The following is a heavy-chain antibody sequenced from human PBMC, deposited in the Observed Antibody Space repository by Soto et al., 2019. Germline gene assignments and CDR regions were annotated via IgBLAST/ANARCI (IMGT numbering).Heavy chain of an antibody. V-gene: IGHV4-59*01. CDR2: IYYSGST. J-gene: IGHJ6*02. D-gene: IGHD3-22*01. CDR3: ARGYDSSGYYFGYYYYGMDV. CDR1: GGSISSYY. Sequence: PSETLSLTCTVSGGSISSYYWSWIRQPPGKGLEWIGYIYYSGSTNYNPSLKSRVTISVDTSKNQFSPKLSSVTAADTAVYYCARGYDSSGYYFGYYYYGMDVWGQGTTVTVSS.